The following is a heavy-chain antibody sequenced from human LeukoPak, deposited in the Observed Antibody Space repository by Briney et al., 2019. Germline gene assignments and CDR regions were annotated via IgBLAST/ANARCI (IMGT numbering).Heavy chain of an antibody. V-gene: IGHV1-69*13. CDR3: ARDDGRYFDRLGHDAFDI. CDR1: GGTFSTYA. D-gene: IGHD3-9*01. Sequence: ASVKVSCKTSGGTFSTYAISWVRQAPGQRREWMGGIIPIFGTSNYAQKFQGRVTITADESTSTAYMELSSLRSEDTAVYYCARDDGRYFDRLGHDAFDIWGQGTLVTVSS. J-gene: IGHJ3*02. CDR2: IIPIFGTS.